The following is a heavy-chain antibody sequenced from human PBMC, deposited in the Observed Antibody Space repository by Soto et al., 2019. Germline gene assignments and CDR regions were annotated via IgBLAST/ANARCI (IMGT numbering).Heavy chain of an antibody. CDR2: IYSGGST. CDR3: ARDRGTMTRGTIIAYYFDY. V-gene: IGHV3-53*01. D-gene: IGHD3-10*01. CDR1: GFTVSTNY. Sequence: PGGSLRLSCAVSGFTVSTNYMSWVRQAPGKGLEWVSIIYSGGSTYYADSVKGRFTISRDDSRNTVHLQMSSLRVEDTAFYYCARDRGTMTRGTIIAYYFDYWGQGTLVTVSS. J-gene: IGHJ4*02.